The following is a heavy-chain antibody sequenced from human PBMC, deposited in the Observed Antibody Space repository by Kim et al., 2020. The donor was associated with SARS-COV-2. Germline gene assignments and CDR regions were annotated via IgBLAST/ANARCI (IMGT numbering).Heavy chain of an antibody. CDR3: ARRGANSSFDY. V-gene: IGHV4-39*01. CDR2: T. Sequence: TYYNPSLKSRVTISVDTSKNQFSLKLSSVTAADTAVFYCARRGANSSFDYWGKGSLVTVSS. D-gene: IGHD1-26*01. J-gene: IGHJ4*02.